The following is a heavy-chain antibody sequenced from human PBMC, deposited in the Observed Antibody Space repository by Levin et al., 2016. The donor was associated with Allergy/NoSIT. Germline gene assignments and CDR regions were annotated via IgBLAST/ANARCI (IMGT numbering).Heavy chain of an antibody. CDR2: IDWDDDK. Sequence: WIRQPPGKALEWLALIDWDDDKYYSTSLKTRLTISKDTSKNQVVLTMTNMDPVDTATYYCARITCRKRGATNAFDIWGQGTMVTVSS. V-gene: IGHV2-70*01. J-gene: IGHJ3*02. D-gene: IGHD1-26*01. CDR3: ARITCRKRGATNAFDI.